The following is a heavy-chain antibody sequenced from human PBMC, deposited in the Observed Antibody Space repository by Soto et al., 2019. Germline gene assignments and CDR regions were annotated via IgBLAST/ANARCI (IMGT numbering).Heavy chain of an antibody. D-gene: IGHD3-22*01. Sequence: ASVKVSCKASGYTFTSYGISWVRQAPGQGLEWTGWISAYNGNTNYAQKLQGRVTMTTDTSTSTAYMELRSLRSDDTAVYYCARDADYYDSSEDYYYYGMDVWGQGTTVTVSS. V-gene: IGHV1-18*01. CDR1: GYTFTSYG. J-gene: IGHJ6*02. CDR2: ISAYNGNT. CDR3: ARDADYYDSSEDYYYYGMDV.